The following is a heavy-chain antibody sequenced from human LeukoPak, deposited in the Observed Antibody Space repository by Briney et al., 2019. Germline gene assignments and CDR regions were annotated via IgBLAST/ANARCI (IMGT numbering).Heavy chain of an antibody. J-gene: IGHJ4*02. Sequence: ASVKVSFKASGGTFSSYAISWVRQAPAQGLEWMGGIIPIFGTANYAQKFQGRVATTADESTSTDYMELRSLRFEDTAVYCCARDKGDVLLWFVELLEDWGQGTLVSVSS. CDR1: GGTFSSYA. CDR3: ARDKGDVLLWFVELLED. V-gene: IGHV1-69*13. D-gene: IGHD3-10*01. CDR2: IIPIFGTA.